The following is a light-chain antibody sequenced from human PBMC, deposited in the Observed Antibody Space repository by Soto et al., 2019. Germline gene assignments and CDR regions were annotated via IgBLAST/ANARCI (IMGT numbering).Light chain of an antibody. CDR1: SSDVGGYNY. J-gene: IGLJ2*01. CDR2: RVT. CDR3: CAHAGINTVI. V-gene: IGLV2-8*01. Sequence: QSALTQPPSASGSPGQSVTISCTGTSSDVGGYNYVSWYQQHPGKAPKLLMFRVTERPSGVPDRFSGSKSGNTASLTVSGLQAEDEADYYCCAHAGINTVIFGGGTKLTVL.